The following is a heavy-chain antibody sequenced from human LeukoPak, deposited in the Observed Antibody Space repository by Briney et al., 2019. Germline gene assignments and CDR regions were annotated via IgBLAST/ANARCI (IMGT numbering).Heavy chain of an antibody. V-gene: IGHV4-59*01. CDR2: IYYSGST. CDR1: GASISSYY. J-gene: IGHJ4*02. CDR3: ASGPYPAAGTDHQIDY. D-gene: IGHD6-13*01. Sequence: SETLSLTCTVSGASISSYYWSWIRQPPGKGLEWIGYIYYSGSTHYNPSLKSRVTISVDTSKNQFSLRLSSMTAADTAVYYCASGPYPAAGTDHQIDYWGQGTLVTVSS.